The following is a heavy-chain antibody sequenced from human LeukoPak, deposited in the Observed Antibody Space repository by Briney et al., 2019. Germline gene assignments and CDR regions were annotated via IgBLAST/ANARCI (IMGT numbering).Heavy chain of an antibody. V-gene: IGHV3-9*01. D-gene: IGHD3-22*01. CDR2: ISWNSGSI. Sequence: PGRSLRLSCAASGFTFDDYAMHWVRQAPGKGLEWVSGISWNSGSIGYAGSVKGRFTICRDNAKNSLYLQMNSLRAEDTALYYCAKDLITMIVVVTEGAFDIWGQGTMVTVSS. J-gene: IGHJ3*02. CDR1: GFTFDDYA. CDR3: AKDLITMIVVVTEGAFDI.